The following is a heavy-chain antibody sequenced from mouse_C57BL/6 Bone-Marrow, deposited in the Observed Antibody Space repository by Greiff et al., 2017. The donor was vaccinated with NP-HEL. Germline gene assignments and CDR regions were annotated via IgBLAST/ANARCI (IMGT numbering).Heavy chain of an antibody. J-gene: IGHJ1*03. D-gene: IGHD1-1*01. CDR3: TRARTTVVSYWYFDV. Sequence: EVMLVESGEGLVKPGGSLKLSCAASGFTFSCYAMSWVRQTPEKRLEWVAYISSGGDYIYYADTVKGRFTIARANARNTLYLQMSSLKSEDTAMYYGTRARTTVVSYWYFDVWGTGTTVTVSS. CDR1: GFTFSCYA. V-gene: IGHV5-9-1*02. CDR2: ISSGGDYI.